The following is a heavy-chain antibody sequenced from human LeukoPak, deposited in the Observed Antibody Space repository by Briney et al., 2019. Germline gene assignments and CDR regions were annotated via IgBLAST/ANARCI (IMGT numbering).Heavy chain of an antibody. CDR1: GFTVGNNY. CDR3: ARVVSGKFYVYYLDY. Sequence: GGSVRLSCAASGFTVGNNYMTWVRQGPGKGLEWVSVIYSGGNTYYADSVKGRFTISRDNSKNTLYLQMNSLRAEDTAVYYCARVVSGKFYVYYLDYWGQGTLGTVSS. CDR2: IYSGGNT. D-gene: IGHD1-26*01. J-gene: IGHJ4*02. V-gene: IGHV3-53*01.